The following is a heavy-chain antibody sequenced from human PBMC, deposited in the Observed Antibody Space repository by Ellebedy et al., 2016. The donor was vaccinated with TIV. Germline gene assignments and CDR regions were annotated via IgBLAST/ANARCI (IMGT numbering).Heavy chain of an antibody. CDR3: ARDLRERLATTYCFDY. V-gene: IGHV1-69*13. Sequence: SVKVSXXASGGTFSSYAISWVRQAPGQGLEWMGGIIPIFGTTNYAQKFQDRVTITADESTSTAYMELRSLRSEDTAVYYCARDLRERLATTYCFDYWGQGTLVTVSS. CDR1: GGTFSSYA. CDR2: IIPIFGTT. D-gene: IGHD1-1*01. J-gene: IGHJ4*02.